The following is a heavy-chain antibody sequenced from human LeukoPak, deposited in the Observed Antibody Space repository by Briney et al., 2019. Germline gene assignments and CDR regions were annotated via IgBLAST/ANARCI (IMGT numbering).Heavy chain of an antibody. Sequence: PSETLSLTCTVSGYSISSGYYWGWIRQPPGKGLEWIGSIYHSGSTYYNPSLKSRVTISVDTSKNQFSLKLSSVTAADTAVYYCARDITNWNDDHYWGQGTLVTVSS. J-gene: IGHJ4*02. V-gene: IGHV4-38-2*02. CDR3: ARDITNWNDDHY. D-gene: IGHD1-20*01. CDR1: GYSISSGYY. CDR2: IYHSGST.